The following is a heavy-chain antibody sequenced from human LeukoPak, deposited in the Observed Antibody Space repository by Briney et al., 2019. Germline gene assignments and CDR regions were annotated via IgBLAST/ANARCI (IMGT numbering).Heavy chain of an antibody. CDR2: ISGSGGNT. CDR1: GFTFSSCA. Sequence: GGSLRLSCAASGFTFSSCAMSWVRQAPGKGLEWVSAISGSGGNTYYADSVKGRFTISRDNSKNTLYLQMNSLRAGDTAVYYCAKETRGPSAGYSSSLTKGFDYWGQGTLVTVSS. CDR3: AKETRGPSAGYSSSLTKGFDY. J-gene: IGHJ4*02. D-gene: IGHD6-13*01. V-gene: IGHV3-23*01.